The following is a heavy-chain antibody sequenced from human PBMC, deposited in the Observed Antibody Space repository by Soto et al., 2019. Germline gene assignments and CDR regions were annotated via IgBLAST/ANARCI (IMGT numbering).Heavy chain of an antibody. D-gene: IGHD6-19*01. CDR2: IIPIFGTT. J-gene: IGHJ4*02. V-gene: IGHV1-69*13. CDR1: GGTFSSYA. CDR3: ANHRGSGWYFDFDY. Sequence: SVKVSCKASGGTFSSYAISWVRQAPGQGLEWMGGIIPIFGTTNYAQKFQGRVTITADESTSTAYMELSSLRYEDTAVYYCANHRGSGWYFDFDYWGQGTMVTVPQ.